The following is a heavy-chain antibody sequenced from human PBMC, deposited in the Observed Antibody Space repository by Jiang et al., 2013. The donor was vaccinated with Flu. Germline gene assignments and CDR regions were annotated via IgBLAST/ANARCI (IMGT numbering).Heavy chain of an antibody. V-gene: IGHV5-51*01. D-gene: IGHD5-24*01. CDR2: IYPGDSDT. J-gene: IGHJ4*02. CDR1: GYSFTSYW. CDR3: AREGGRDGYNSVTQDLDY. Sequence: GAEVKKPGESLRISCKGSGYSFTSYWISWVRQMPGKGLEWMGIIYPGDSDTRYSPSFQGQVTISADKSISTAYLQWSSLKASDTAMYYCAREGGRDGYNSVTQDLDYWGQGTLVTVSS.